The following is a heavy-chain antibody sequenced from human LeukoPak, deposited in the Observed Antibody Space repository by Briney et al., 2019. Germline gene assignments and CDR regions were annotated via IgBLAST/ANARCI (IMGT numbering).Heavy chain of an antibody. CDR3: ARNSVASKDAFDI. V-gene: IGHV4-30-2*01. CDR2: IYHSGST. D-gene: IGHD5/OR15-5a*01. Sequence: PSQTLSLTCAVSGGSISGGGYSWSWIRQPPGKGLEWIGYIYHSGSTYYNPSLKSRVTISVDRSKNQFSLKLSSVTAADTAVYYCARNSVASKDAFDIWGQGTMVTVSS. CDR1: GGSISGGGYS. J-gene: IGHJ3*02.